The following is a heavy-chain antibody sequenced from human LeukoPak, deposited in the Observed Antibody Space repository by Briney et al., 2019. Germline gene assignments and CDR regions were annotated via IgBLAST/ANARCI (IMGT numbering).Heavy chain of an antibody. Sequence: GASVKVSCKASGYTFTGYYMHWVRQAPGQGLEWMGWINPNSGGTNYAQKFQGRVTMTRDTSISTAYMELSRLRSDDTAVYYCARAGLVPAALWDAIDIWGQGTMLTVSS. J-gene: IGHJ3*02. D-gene: IGHD2-2*01. V-gene: IGHV1-2*02. CDR2: INPNSGGT. CDR3: ARAGLVPAALWDAIDI. CDR1: GYTFTGYY.